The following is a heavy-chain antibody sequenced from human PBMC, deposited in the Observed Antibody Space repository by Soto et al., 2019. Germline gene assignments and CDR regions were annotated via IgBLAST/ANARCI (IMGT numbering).Heavy chain of an antibody. V-gene: IGHV3-23*01. CDR1: GFTFSSYA. CDR2: ISGSGGST. CDR3: AKDTAPDYYDSHDLDY. Sequence: GSLRLSCAASGFTFSSYAMSWVRQAPGKGLEWVSAISGSGGSTYYADSVKGRFTISRDNSKNTLYLQMNSLRAEDTAVYYCAKDTAPDYYDSHDLDYWGQGTLVTVSS. D-gene: IGHD3-22*01. J-gene: IGHJ4*02.